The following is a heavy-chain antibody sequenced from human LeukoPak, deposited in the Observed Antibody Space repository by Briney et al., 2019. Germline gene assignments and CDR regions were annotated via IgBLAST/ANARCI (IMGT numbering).Heavy chain of an antibody. CDR2: ICAYNGNT. CDR3: ARVVGGAYYYYYYMDV. Sequence: GASVKVSCKASGYTFTSYGISWVRQAPGQGLEWMGWICAYNGNTNYAQKLQGRVTMTTDTSPSTAYMELRSLRSDDTAVYYGARVVGGAYYYYYYMDVWGKGTTVTVSS. CDR1: GYTFTSYG. D-gene: IGHD3-16*01. J-gene: IGHJ6*03. V-gene: IGHV1-18*01.